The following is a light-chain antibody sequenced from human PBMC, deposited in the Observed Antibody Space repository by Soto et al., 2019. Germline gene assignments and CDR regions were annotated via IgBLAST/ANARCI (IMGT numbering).Light chain of an antibody. Sequence: EIVLTQSPGTLSLSPGERATLSCRASQSVSSSYLAWYQQKPGQAPRLLIYGASSRATGIPDRFSGSGSGTDFTLTISRLEPEDVAVYYCQQYGSSPTFGPGTKVDMK. V-gene: IGKV3-20*01. CDR2: GAS. J-gene: IGKJ3*01. CDR3: QQYGSSPT. CDR1: QSVSSSY.